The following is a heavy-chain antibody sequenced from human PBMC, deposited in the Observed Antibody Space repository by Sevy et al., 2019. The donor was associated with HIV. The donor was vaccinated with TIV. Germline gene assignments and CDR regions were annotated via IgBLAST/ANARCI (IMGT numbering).Heavy chain of an antibody. D-gene: IGHD3-16*01. CDR3: AKNRPPGGSYFSRHGMDV. Sequence: GESLKISCAASGFTFSTYDMHWVRQAPGKGLEWVAIISHDGSYRYYADSVRGRFSMSRDSSKNTLYLQMSGLSIEDTAVYYCAKNRPPGGSYFSRHGMDVWGRGTTVTVSS. CDR1: GFTFSTYD. V-gene: IGHV3-30*18. CDR2: ISHDGSYR. J-gene: IGHJ6*02.